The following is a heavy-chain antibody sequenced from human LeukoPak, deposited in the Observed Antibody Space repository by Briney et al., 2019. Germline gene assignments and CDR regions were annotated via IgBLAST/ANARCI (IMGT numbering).Heavy chain of an antibody. V-gene: IGHV3-7*01. CDR3: EASSDAFDI. J-gene: IGHJ3*02. CDR2: IKQDGSEK. CDR1: GFTFSSYW. Sequence: GGSLRLSCAASGFTFSSYWMSWVRQAPGKGLEWVANIKQDGSEKYYVASVKGRFTISRDNAKNSLYLQMNSLRAEDTAVYYCEASSDAFDIWGQGTMVTVSS. D-gene: IGHD6-6*01.